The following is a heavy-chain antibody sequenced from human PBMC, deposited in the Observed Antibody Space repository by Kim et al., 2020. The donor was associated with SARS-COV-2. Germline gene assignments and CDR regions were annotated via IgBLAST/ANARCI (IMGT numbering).Heavy chain of an antibody. Sequence: SETLSLTCTVSGGSISSYYWIWIRQPPGKGLEWIGYIYYSGSTNYNPSLKSRVTISVDTSKNQFSLKLSSVTAADTAVYYCARGGVLWFGEHYYFDYWGQGTLVTVSS. CDR2: IYYSGST. V-gene: IGHV4-59*08. CDR1: GGSISSYY. D-gene: IGHD3-10*01. J-gene: IGHJ4*02. CDR3: ARGGVLWFGEHYYFDY.